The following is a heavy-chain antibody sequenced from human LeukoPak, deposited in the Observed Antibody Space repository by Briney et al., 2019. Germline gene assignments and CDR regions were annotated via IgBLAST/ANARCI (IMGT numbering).Heavy chain of an antibody. CDR2: ISGSGGST. Sequence: GGSLRLSCAASGFTFSSYAMSWVRQAPGKGLEWVSAISGSGGSTYYADSVKGRFTISRDDSKNTLYLQMNSLRAEDTAVYYCAKDPSYYYGSGSSRGEYFQHWGQGTLVTVSS. J-gene: IGHJ1*01. V-gene: IGHV3-23*01. D-gene: IGHD3-10*01. CDR1: GFTFSSYA. CDR3: AKDPSYYYGSGSSRGEYFQH.